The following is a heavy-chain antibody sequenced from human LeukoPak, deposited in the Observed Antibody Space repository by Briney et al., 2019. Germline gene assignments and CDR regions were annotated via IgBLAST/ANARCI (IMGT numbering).Heavy chain of an antibody. V-gene: IGHV3-21*01. Sequence: AGGSLRLSCAASGFTFSSYSMNWVRQAPGKGLEWVSSISSSSSYIYYADSVKGRFTISRDNAKNSLYLQMNSLRAEDTAVYYCARASGSGPCIDYWGQGTLVTVSS. D-gene: IGHD3-10*01. CDR2: ISSSSSYI. J-gene: IGHJ4*02. CDR1: GFTFSSYS. CDR3: ARASGSGPCIDY.